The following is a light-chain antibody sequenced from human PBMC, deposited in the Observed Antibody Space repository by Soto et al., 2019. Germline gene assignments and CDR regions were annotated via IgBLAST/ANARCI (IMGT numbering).Light chain of an antibody. V-gene: IGLV2-8*01. CDR1: SSDVGGYNY. CDR3: CSYVGTTTYV. J-gene: IGLJ1*01. CDR2: EVS. Sequence: QSVLTQPPSASGSPGQSVTISCTGTSSDVGGYNYVSWYQQHPGKAPKLLIYEVSRRPSGVPDRFSGSKSGNTASLTVSGLQAEDEADYYCCSYVGTTTYVFGPGTKVTVL.